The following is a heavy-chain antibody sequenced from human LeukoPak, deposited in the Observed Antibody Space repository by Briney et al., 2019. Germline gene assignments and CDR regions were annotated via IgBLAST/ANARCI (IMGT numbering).Heavy chain of an antibody. Sequence: SETLSLTCTVSGGSISSSSYYWGWIRQPPGKGLEWIGSIYFTGTTLYNPSLTSRVTISVDTSKNQFSLRLNSVTAAATAVYYCARQLGAYSYPFDIWGQGTKVTVSS. CDR2: IYFTGTT. D-gene: IGHD3-16*01. J-gene: IGHJ3*02. CDR1: GGSISSSSYY. V-gene: IGHV4-39*01. CDR3: ARQLGAYSYPFDI.